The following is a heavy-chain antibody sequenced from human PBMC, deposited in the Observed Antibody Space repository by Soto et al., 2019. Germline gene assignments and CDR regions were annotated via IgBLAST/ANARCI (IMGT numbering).Heavy chain of an antibody. V-gene: IGHV1-69*13. CDR1: GGTFSSYA. CDR3: ARRAGGDFWSGQTNYFDY. Sequence: SVKVSCKASGGTFSSYAISWVRQAPGQGLEWMGGIIPIFGTANYAQKSQGRVTITADESTSTAYMELSSLRSEDTAVYYCARRAGGDFWSGQTNYFDYWGQGTLVTVSS. J-gene: IGHJ4*02. D-gene: IGHD3-3*01. CDR2: IIPIFGTA.